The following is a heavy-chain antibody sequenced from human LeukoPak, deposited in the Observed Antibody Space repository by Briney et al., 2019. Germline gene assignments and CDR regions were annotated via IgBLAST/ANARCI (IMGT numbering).Heavy chain of an antibody. V-gene: IGHV4-34*01. Sequence: SETLSLTCAVYGGSFSGYYWSWIRQPPGKGLEWIGEINHSGSTNYNPSLKSRVTIPVDTSKNQFSLKLSSVTAADTAVYYCARGRPSDIVVVVAATLSAPFDYWGQGTLVTVSS. CDR2: INHSGST. CDR3: ARGRPSDIVVVVAATLSAPFDY. CDR1: GGSFSGYY. J-gene: IGHJ4*02. D-gene: IGHD2-15*01.